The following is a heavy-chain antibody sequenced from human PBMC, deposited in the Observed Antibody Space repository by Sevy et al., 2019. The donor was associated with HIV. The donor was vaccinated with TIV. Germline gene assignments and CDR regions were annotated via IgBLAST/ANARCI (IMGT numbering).Heavy chain of an antibody. CDR2: IIPIFGTA. Sequence: ASVKVSCKASGGTFSSYAISWVRQAPGQGLEWMGGIIPIFGTANYAQKFQGRVTITADKSTSTAYMELSSLRSEDTAVYYCARNMVRRVDYYYYYMDVWGKGTTVTVSS. V-gene: IGHV1-69*06. CDR1: GGTFSSYA. CDR3: ARNMVRRVDYYYYYMDV. D-gene: IGHD3-10*01. J-gene: IGHJ6*03.